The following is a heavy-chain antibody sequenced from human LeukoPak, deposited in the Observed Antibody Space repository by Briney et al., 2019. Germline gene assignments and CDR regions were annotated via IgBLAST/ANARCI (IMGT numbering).Heavy chain of an antibody. J-gene: IGHJ2*01. V-gene: IGHV3-48*01. CDR3: ARDQTSYYYDSSGYYPYWYFDL. Sequence: GGSLRLSCAASGFTFGSYSMNWVRQAPGKGLEWGSYISSSSSTLYYADSVKGRFTISRDNAKNSLYLQMNSLRADDTAVYYCARDQTSYYYDSSGYYPYWYFDLWGRGTLVTVSS. CDR2: ISSSSSTL. CDR1: GFTFGSYS. D-gene: IGHD3-22*01.